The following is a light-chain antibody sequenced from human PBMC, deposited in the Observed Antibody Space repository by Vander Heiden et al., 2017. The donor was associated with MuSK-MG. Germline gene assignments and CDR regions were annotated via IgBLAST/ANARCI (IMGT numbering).Light chain of an antibody. CDR3: QCYDVSLGGSI. J-gene: IGLJ2*01. Sequence: QSALTQPPPGSGAPGHSVTIPCAGSHTNIGSRQDAHWDQQFAGSPPKLLIHARKYRAPGVPDRFSGSKSGTSASLAIAGLQAGDEADYYCQCYDVSLGGSIFGGGTKLTVL. V-gene: IGLV1-40*01. CDR2: ARK. CDR1: HTNIGSRQD.